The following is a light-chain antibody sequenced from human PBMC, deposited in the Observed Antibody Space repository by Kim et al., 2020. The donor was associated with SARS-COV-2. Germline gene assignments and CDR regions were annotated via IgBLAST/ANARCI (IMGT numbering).Light chain of an antibody. V-gene: IGKV3-20*01. CDR3: QQYGSSPRT. CDR1: QSVSSSY. J-gene: IGKJ1*01. CDR2: GAS. Sequence: SPGESATPSCRASQSVSSSYLAWYQQKPGQAPRLLIYGASSRATGIPDSFSGSGSGTDFTLTISRLEPEDFAVFYCQQYGSSPRTFGQGTKVDIK.